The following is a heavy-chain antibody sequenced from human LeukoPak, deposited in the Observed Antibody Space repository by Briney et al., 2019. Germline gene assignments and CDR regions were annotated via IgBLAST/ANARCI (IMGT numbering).Heavy chain of an antibody. Sequence: SVKVSCKASGGTFSSYAISWVRQAPGQGLEWMGGIIPIFGTANYAQKFQGRVTITADESTSTAYMELSSLRSEDTAVYYCARSGVLTGYYENWGQGTLVTVSS. CDR2: IIPIFGTA. J-gene: IGHJ4*02. D-gene: IGHD3-9*01. V-gene: IGHV1-69*13. CDR1: GGTFSSYA. CDR3: ARSGVLTGYYEN.